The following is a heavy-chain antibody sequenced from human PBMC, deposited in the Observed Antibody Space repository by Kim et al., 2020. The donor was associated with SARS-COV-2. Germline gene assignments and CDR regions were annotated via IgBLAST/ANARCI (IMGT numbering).Heavy chain of an antibody. CDR1: GFTFNSYA. D-gene: IGHD4-17*01. V-gene: IGHV3-23*01. CDR3: AKAPAVTTPGYYYYGLDF. CDR2: ISAGGGTT. J-gene: IGHJ6*02. Sequence: GGSLRLSCAASGFTFNSYAMFWVRQAPGKGLECVSVISAGGGTTYYADSVKGQFTMSRDNSNNTLYLQMNSLRAEDSAVYYCAKAPAVTTPGYYYYGLDFWGQGTTVTVSS.